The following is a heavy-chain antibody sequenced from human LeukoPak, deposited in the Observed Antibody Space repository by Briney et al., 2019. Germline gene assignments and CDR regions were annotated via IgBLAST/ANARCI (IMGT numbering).Heavy chain of an antibody. CDR1: GGSFSGYY. J-gene: IGHJ4*02. V-gene: IGHV4-34*11. D-gene: IGHD3-16*01. CDR2: IYSSGST. Sequence: SETLSLTCAVYGGSFSGYYWSWIRQPPGKGLEWIGYIYSSGSTNYNPSLKSRVTISVDTSKNQFSLNLSSVTAADTAVYYCARGVVITFGGADDYWGQGTLVTVSS. CDR3: ARGVVITFGGADDY.